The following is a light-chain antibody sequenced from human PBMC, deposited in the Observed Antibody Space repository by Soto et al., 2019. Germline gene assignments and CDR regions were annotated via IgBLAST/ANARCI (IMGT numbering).Light chain of an antibody. Sequence: QSALTQPASVSGSPGQSITISCTGTSSDVGAYNFVSWHQQHPGKAPKLIIYNVYDRPSGISYRFSGSKSGNTASLTISGLQGEDEAEYYCSSYTITRTYVFGTGPKLTVL. V-gene: IGLV2-14*03. CDR1: SSDVGAYNF. CDR2: NVY. CDR3: SSYTITRTYV. J-gene: IGLJ1*01.